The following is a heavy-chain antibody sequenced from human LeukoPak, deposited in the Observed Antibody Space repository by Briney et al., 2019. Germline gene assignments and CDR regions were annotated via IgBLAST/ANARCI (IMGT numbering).Heavy chain of an antibody. J-gene: IGHJ4*02. CDR3: ARGVYIAAAQYGY. D-gene: IGHD6-13*01. CDR2: IYYSGTT. Sequence: PSETLSLTCTVSGGSIGTYSWNWIRQAPGKGLEWIGYIYYSGTTNYNPSLKSRVTISVDTSKNQFSLKLSSVTAADTGVYYCARGVYIAAAQYGYWGQGTLVTVSS. V-gene: IGHV4-59*01. CDR1: GGSIGTYS.